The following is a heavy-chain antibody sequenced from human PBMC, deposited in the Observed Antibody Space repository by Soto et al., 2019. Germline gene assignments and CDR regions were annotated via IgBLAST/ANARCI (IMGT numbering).Heavy chain of an antibody. V-gene: IGHV4-30-4*01. CDR1: GGSISSGDYY. Sequence: SETLSLTCTVSGGSISSGDYYWSWIRQPPGKGLEWIGYIYYSGSTYYNPPLKSRVTISVDTSKNQFSLKLSSVTAADTAVYYCAVSGYSYGYYYGMDVWGQGTTVTVSS. CDR2: IYYSGST. D-gene: IGHD5-18*01. CDR3: AVSGYSYGYYYGMDV. J-gene: IGHJ6*02.